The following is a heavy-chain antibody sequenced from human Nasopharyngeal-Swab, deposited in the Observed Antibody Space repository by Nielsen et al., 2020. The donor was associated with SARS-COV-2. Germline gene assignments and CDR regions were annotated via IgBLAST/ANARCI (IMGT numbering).Heavy chain of an antibody. CDR3: ARTGLGY. J-gene: IGHJ4*02. V-gene: IGHV3-21*01. Sequence: WIRQPPGKGLEWVSSINSSGSYIYYADSVKGRFTISRDNAKNSLYLQMNSLRAEDTAVYYCARTGLGYWGQGTLVTVSS. D-gene: IGHD1-14*01. CDR2: INSSGSYI.